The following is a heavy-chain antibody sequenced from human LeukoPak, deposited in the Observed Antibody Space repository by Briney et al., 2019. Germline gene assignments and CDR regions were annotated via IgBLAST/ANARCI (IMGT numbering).Heavy chain of an antibody. CDR2: IYYSGST. CDR3: ARGDGSGSYSAYYYGMDV. CDR1: GGSVSSYY. V-gene: IGHV4-59*02. Sequence: SATLSLTCTVSGGSVSSYYWSWIRQPPGKGLEWIGYIYYSGSTNYNPSLKSRVTISVDTSKNQFSLKLSSVTAADTAVYYCARGDGSGSYSAYYYGMDVWGQGTTVTVSS. D-gene: IGHD3-10*01. J-gene: IGHJ6*02.